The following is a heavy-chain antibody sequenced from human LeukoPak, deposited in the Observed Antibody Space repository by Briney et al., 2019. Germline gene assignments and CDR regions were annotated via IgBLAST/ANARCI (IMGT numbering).Heavy chain of an antibody. CDR3: AKDGDLTGTIDY. J-gene: IGHJ4*02. D-gene: IGHD1-7*01. V-gene: IGHV3-20*04. CDR2: INWNGSST. Sequence: GGSLRLSCAASGFTFDDYGMSWVRQAPGKGLEWVSGINWNGSSTGYADSVKGRFTISRDNSKNTLYLQMNSLRAEDTAVYYCAKDGDLTGTIDYWGQGTLVTVSS. CDR1: GFTFDDYG.